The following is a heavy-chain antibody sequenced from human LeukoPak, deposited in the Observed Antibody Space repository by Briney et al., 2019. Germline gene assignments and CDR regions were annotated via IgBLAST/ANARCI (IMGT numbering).Heavy chain of an antibody. CDR3: ARDGSRDGYNADY. CDR2: TNPNSGGT. J-gene: IGHJ4*02. CDR1: GYTFTGYY. Sequence: ASVKVSCKASGYTFTGYYMHWVRQAPGQGLEWMGRTNPNSGGTNYAQKFQGRVTMTRDTSISTAYMELSRLRSDDTAVYYCARDGSRDGYNADYWGQGTLVTVSS. D-gene: IGHD5-24*01. V-gene: IGHV1-2*06.